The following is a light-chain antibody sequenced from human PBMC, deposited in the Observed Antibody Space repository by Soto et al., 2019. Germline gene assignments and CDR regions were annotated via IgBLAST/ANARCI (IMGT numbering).Light chain of an antibody. CDR1: RDISNH. V-gene: IGKV1-33*01. J-gene: IGKJ2*01. CDR2: DAS. Sequence: DIQMTQSPSSLSASVGDRVTITCQASRDISNHLNWYQQKPGKAPKLLIYDASNLETGVPSRFSGSGSGTDFTFTISSLQPEDIATFYCQQYDDLPYTFGQGTNLEI. CDR3: QQYDDLPYT.